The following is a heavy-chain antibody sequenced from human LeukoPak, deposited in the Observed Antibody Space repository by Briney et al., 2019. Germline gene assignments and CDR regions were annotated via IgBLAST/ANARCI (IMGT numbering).Heavy chain of an antibody. CDR1: GFTLSSHA. CDR2: ISYDGATT. D-gene: IGHD2-21*01. CDR3: ARDEMIDAPLYFFEL. Sequence: PGGSLRLSCAASGFTLSSHAMHWVRQAPGKGLQWVAAISYDGATTYYADPVRGRFTISRDNSKNTLYLQMNSLSADDTAVYFCARDEMIDAPLYFFELWGQGTLVTVSS. V-gene: IGHV3-30*04. J-gene: IGHJ4*02.